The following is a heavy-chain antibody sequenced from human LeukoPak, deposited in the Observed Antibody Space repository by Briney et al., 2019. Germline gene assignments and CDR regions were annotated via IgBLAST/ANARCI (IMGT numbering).Heavy chain of an antibody. CDR2: ISSSSSTI. CDR1: GFTFSSYS. D-gene: IGHD6-13*01. V-gene: IGHV3-48*01. Sequence: PGGSLRLSCAASGFTFSSYSMNWVRQAPGKGLEWVSYISSSSSTIYYADSVKGRFTISRDNAKNSLYLQMNSLRAEDTAVYYCAKEVGSSWPYYYYYGMDVWGQGTTVTVSS. J-gene: IGHJ6*02. CDR3: AKEVGSSWPYYYYYGMDV.